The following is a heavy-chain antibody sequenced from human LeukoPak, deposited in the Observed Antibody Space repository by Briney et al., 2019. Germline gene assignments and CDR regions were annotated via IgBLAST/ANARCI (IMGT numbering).Heavy chain of an antibody. CDR1: GGSISSGDYY. Sequence: SETLSLTCTVSGGSISSGDYYWSWIRQPPGKGLEWIGYIYYSGSTYYNPSLKSRVTISVDTSKNQFSLKLSSMTAADTAVYYCARAYYDSSGSPIFDYWGQGTLVTVSS. CDR3: ARAYYDSSGSPIFDY. V-gene: IGHV4-30-4*01. D-gene: IGHD3-22*01. CDR2: IYYSGST. J-gene: IGHJ4*02.